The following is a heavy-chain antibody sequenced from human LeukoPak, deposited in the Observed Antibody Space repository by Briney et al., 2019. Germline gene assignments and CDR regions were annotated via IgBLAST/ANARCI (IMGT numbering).Heavy chain of an antibody. Sequence: GGSLRLSCAASGFTFSSYAMGWVRQAPGKGLEWVSAISGSGGSTYYADSVKGRFTISRDNSKNTLYLQMNSLRAEDTAVYYCAKDPGLNYYDSSGYIDYWGQGTLVTVSS. D-gene: IGHD3-22*01. V-gene: IGHV3-23*01. CDR1: GFTFSSYA. CDR3: AKDPGLNYYDSSGYIDY. CDR2: ISGSGGST. J-gene: IGHJ4*02.